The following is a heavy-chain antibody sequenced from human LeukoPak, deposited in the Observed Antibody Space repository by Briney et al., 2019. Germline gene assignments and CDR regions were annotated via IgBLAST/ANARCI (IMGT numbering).Heavy chain of an antibody. D-gene: IGHD6-19*01. V-gene: IGHV4-59*08. CDR2: IYYSGST. CDR1: GGSISSYY. Sequence: SETPSLTCTVSGGSISSYYWSWIRQPPGKGLEWIGYIYYSGSTNYNPSLKSRVTISVDTSKNQFSLKLSSVTAADTAVYYCARHSSGWYNYYYYYMDVWGKGTTVTVSS. J-gene: IGHJ6*03. CDR3: ARHSSGWYNYYYYYMDV.